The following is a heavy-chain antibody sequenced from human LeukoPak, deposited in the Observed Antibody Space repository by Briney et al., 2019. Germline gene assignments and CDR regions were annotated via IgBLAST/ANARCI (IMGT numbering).Heavy chain of an antibody. Sequence: SGPTLVKPTQTLTLTCTFSGFSLSTSKMGVGGIRQPPGKALEWLALIYWDDDKRYGPSLESRLTITKDTSNNQVVLTMTNMAPVDTGIYYCAHRVAYSSRIKYWGQGAPVTVSS. CDR2: IYWDDDK. D-gene: IGHD6-13*01. CDR1: GFSLSTSKMG. J-gene: IGHJ4*02. CDR3: AHRVAYSSRIKY. V-gene: IGHV2-5*05.